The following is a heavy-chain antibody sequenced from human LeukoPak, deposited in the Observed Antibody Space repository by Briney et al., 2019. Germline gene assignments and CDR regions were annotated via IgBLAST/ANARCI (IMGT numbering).Heavy chain of an antibody. CDR3: ARVPSGSITWGFDY. CDR1: GGSISSYY. D-gene: IGHD1-26*01. Sequence: SETLSLTCTVSGGSISSYYWSWIRQPPGKGLEWIGYIYYSGSTNYNPSLKSRVTISVDTSKNQFSLKLSSVTAADTAVYYCARVPSGSITWGFDYWGQGTLVTVSS. V-gene: IGHV4-59*12. J-gene: IGHJ4*02. CDR2: IYYSGST.